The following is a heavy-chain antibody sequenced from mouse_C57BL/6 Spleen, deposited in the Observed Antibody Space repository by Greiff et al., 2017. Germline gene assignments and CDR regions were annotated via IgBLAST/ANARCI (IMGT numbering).Heavy chain of an antibody. J-gene: IGHJ2*01. D-gene: IGHD2-5*01. CDR2: IDPDSGST. CDR3: ARYSNLYFED. Sequence: QVQLQQPGAELVKPGASVTLSCTASGFTFTSDWMHWVKQRPGQGLEWIGLIDPDSGSTKYNEKFQGKATLTVDTSSSTAYMQLSSLTSEDSAVYYCARYSNLYFEDWGQGTTLTVSS. CDR1: GFTFTSDW. V-gene: IGHV1-64*01.